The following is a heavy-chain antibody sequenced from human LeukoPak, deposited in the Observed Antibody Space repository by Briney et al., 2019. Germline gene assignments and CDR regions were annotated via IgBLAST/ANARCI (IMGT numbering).Heavy chain of an antibody. D-gene: IGHD3-22*01. CDR1: GFTFDDYA. J-gene: IGHJ4*02. V-gene: IGHV3-9*01. Sequence: GGSLRLSCAASGFTFDDYAMHWVRQAPGKGLEWVSGISWNSGSIGYADSVKGRFTISRDNAKNSLYLQMNSLRAEDTALYYCAKVSYYYDSSGYYPIFDYWGQGTLVTVSS. CDR2: ISWNSGSI. CDR3: AKVSYYYDSSGYYPIFDY.